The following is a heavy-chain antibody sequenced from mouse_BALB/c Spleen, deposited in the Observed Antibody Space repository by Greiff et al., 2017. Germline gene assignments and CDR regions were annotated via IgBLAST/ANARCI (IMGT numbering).Heavy chain of an antibody. CDR1: GFTFSSYA. D-gene: IGHD1-1*01. Sequence: EVQGVESGGGLVKPGGSLKLSCAASGFTFSSYAMSWVRQSPEKRLEWVAEISSGGSYTYYPDTVTGRFTISRDNAKNTLYLEMSSLRSEDTAMYYCARDGSPRYFDVWGAGTTVTVSS. J-gene: IGHJ1*01. V-gene: IGHV5-9-4*01. CDR3: ARDGSPRYFDV. CDR2: ISSGGSYT.